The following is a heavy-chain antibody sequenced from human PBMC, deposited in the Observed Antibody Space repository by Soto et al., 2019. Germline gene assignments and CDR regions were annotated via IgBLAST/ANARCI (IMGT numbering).Heavy chain of an antibody. CDR2: LTSSGYDT. CDR1: GFTFSRYA. V-gene: IGHV3-23*01. CDR3: AKREAVAGNSHYYYGLDA. Sequence: EVQLLESGGGLVQPGGSLRLSCAASGFTFSRYAMSWVRQAPGKGLEWVSALTSSGYDTYYADSVKGRFTISRDNSKNTVYLQINSLRVEDTAVYYCAKREAVAGNSHYYYGLDAWGHGTTVTVFS. D-gene: IGHD6-19*01. J-gene: IGHJ6*02.